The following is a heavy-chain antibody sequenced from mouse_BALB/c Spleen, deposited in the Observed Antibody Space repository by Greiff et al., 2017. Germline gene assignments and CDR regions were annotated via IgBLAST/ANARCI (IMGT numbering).Heavy chain of an antibody. CDR1: GFSLTSYG. CDR3: AREVYDFYMDY. D-gene: IGHD2-3*01. Sequence: QVQLQQSGPGLVQPSQSLSITCTVSGFSLTSYGVHWVRQPPGKGLEWLGVIWAGGSTNYNSALMSRLSISKDNSKSQVFLKMNSLQTDDTAMYYCAREVYDFYMDYWGQGTSVTVSS. CDR2: IWAGGST. V-gene: IGHV2-9*02. J-gene: IGHJ4*01.